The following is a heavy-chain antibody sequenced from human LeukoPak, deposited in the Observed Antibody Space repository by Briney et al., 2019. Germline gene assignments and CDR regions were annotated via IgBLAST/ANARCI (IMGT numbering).Heavy chain of an antibody. D-gene: IGHD6-19*01. V-gene: IGHV3-21*04. CDR2: ISTSRYI. J-gene: IGHJ4*02. CDR3: AKEWLGPFDY. Sequence: PGGSLRLSCAASGFTFSGYTMNWVRQAPGKGLEWISSISTSRYIYYADSVKGRFTISRDNSKNTLYLQMNSLRAEDTAVYYCAKEWLGPFDYWGQGTLVTVSS. CDR1: GFTFSGYT.